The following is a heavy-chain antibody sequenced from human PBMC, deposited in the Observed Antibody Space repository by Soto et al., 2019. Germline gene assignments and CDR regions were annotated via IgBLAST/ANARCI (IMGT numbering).Heavy chain of an antibody. V-gene: IGHV4-59*01. Sequence: SETLSLTCTGSGGSISSYYWSWIRQPPGKGLEWIGYIYYSGSTNYNPSLKSRVTISVDTSKNQFSLKLSSVTAADTAVYYCARVPMYYDILTGYSDYYYYGMDVWGQGTTVT. J-gene: IGHJ6*02. CDR2: IYYSGST. D-gene: IGHD3-9*01. CDR1: GGSISSYY. CDR3: ARVPMYYDILTGYSDYYYYGMDV.